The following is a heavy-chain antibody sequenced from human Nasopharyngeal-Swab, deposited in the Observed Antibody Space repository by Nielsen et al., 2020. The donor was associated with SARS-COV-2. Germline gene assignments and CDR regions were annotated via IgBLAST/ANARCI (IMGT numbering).Heavy chain of an antibody. D-gene: IGHD4-17*01. CDR3: VRDVIATVTTPPDY. J-gene: IGHJ4*02. V-gene: IGHV3-7*01. CDR2: IKRDGGEK. Sequence: GESLKISCSVSEFTFSDYVMNWVRQAPGKGLEWVANIKRDGGEKNYVDSVKGRFTISRDNAKNSLYLQMNTLRAEDTAVYYCVRDVIATVTTPPDYWGQGTLVTVSS. CDR1: EFTFSDYV.